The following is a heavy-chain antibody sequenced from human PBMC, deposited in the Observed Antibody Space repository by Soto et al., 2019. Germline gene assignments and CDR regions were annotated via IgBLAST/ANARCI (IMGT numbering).Heavy chain of an antibody. CDR1: GGSFSGYY. CDR2: INHSGST. D-gene: IGHD3-3*01. J-gene: IGHJ5*02. V-gene: IGHV4-34*01. CDR3: ARGRGYDFWSGYYLNWFDP. Sequence: SETLSLTCAVNGGSFSGYYWSWIRQPPGKGLEWIGEINHSGSTNYNPSLKSRVTISVDTSKNQFSLKRSSVTAADTAGYYCARGRGYDFWSGYYLNWFDPRGQVTLVTVSS.